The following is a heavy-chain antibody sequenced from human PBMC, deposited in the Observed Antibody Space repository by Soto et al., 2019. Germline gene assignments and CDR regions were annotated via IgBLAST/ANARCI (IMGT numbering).Heavy chain of an antibody. J-gene: IGHJ4*02. Sequence: QITLKESGPTLVKTTQTLTLTCTFSGFSLSTRGVGVAWIRQPPGKALEWLALIFWDDDKWYSPSLRSRLTISDDTSKTQVVLTMTNMDPLDTATYYCAHIPLGYAYFFDYWGQATPVTVSS. D-gene: IGHD5-12*01. CDR1: GFSLSTRGVG. V-gene: IGHV2-5*02. CDR2: IFWDDDK. CDR3: AHIPLGYAYFFDY.